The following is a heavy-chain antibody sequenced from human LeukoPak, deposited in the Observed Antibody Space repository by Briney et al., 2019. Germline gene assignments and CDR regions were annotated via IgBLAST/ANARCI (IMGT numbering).Heavy chain of an antibody. CDR2: IYSGGIE. CDR1: GFSVSSTY. CDR3: AREVREFWSGYWV. Sequence: GGSLRLSCAPSGFSVSSTYMTWARHAPGKGLVWLSIIYSGGIEYYANSANGSFTISRDTSKNTIYLQMTNLRAEDTDVYFCAREVREFWSGYWVWGQGTLVTVS. D-gene: IGHD3-3*01. J-gene: IGHJ4*02. V-gene: IGHV3-53*01.